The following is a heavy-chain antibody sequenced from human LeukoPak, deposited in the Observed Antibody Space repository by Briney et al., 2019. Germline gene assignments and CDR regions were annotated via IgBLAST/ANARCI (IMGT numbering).Heavy chain of an antibody. Sequence: PGGSLRLSCAASGFTFSSYAMHWVRQAPGKGLEWVAVISYDGSNKYYADSVKGRFTISRDNSKNTLYLQMNSLRAEDTAVYYCASHGVVIISDAFDIWGQGTMVTVSS. V-gene: IGHV3-30-3*01. CDR3: ASHGVVIISDAFDI. J-gene: IGHJ3*02. CDR1: GFTFSSYA. D-gene: IGHD3-3*01. CDR2: ISYDGSNK.